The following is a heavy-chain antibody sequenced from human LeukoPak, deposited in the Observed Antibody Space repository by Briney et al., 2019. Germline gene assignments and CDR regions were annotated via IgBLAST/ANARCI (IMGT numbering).Heavy chain of an antibody. D-gene: IGHD1-26*01. J-gene: IGHJ4*02. Sequence: GGSLRLSCAASGFTFSSYAMHWVRQVTGKGLEYVSAISDNGGRTYYANSVKGRFTISRDNSKNTLYLQMGSLRAEDMAVYYCATLTSGSYAHWDQGTLVTVSS. CDR1: GFTFSSYA. V-gene: IGHV3-64*01. CDR3: ATLTSGSYAH. CDR2: ISDNGGRT.